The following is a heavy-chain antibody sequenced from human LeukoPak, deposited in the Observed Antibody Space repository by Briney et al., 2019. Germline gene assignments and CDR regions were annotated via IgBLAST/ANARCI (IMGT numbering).Heavy chain of an antibody. V-gene: IGHV1-24*01. J-gene: IGHJ4*02. Sequence: ASVKVSCKASGYTFTSYGISWVRQAPGQGLEWMGGFDPENVEAIYARNFQGRVTMTADSSTDIAYMELRSLKSEDTAVYYCATWARGWGQGTLVTVSS. CDR3: ATWARG. CDR1: GYTFTSYG. CDR2: FDPENVEA.